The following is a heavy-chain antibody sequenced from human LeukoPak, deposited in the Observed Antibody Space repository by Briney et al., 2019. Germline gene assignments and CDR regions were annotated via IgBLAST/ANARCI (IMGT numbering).Heavy chain of an antibody. CDR3: AREISGYKYGPNWFDP. D-gene: IGHD5-18*01. CDR2: IIPIFGTA. Sequence: ASVKVSCKASGGTFSSYAISWVRQAPGQGLEWMGGIIPIFGTANYAQTFQGRVTITADESTSTAYMELSSLRSEDTAVYYCAREISGYKYGPNWFDPWGQGTLVTVSS. J-gene: IGHJ5*02. CDR1: GGTFSSYA. V-gene: IGHV1-69*13.